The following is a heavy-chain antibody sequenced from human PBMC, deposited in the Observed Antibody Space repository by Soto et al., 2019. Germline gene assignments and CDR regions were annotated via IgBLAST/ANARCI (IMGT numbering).Heavy chain of an antibody. CDR3: ARGVNRYLHYFDY. V-gene: IGHV1-3*01. Sequence: QVQLVQSGAEVKKPGASVKVSCKASGYTFTNYAMHWVRQVPGQRPEWMGWINAGNGNTKYSQQFHGRVTITRDTSASTAYMELSSLRSEDTAVYYCARGVNRYLHYFDYWGQGTLVTVSS. J-gene: IGHJ4*02. D-gene: IGHD3-16*02. CDR2: INAGNGNT. CDR1: GYTFTNYA.